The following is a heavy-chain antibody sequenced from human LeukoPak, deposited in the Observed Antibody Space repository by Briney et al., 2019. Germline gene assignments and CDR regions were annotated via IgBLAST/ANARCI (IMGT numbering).Heavy chain of an antibody. CDR1: GFTVSSNY. J-gene: IGHJ3*02. D-gene: IGHD6-6*01. V-gene: IGHV3-66*01. CDR3: AREKWASGWSSSPNDAFDI. CDR2: IYSGGST. Sequence: GGSLRLSCAASGFTVSSNYMSWVRQAPGKGLEWVSVIYSGGSTYYADSVKGRFTISRDNSKNTLYLQMNSLRAEDTAVYYCAREKWASGWSSSPNDAFDIWGQGTMVTVSS.